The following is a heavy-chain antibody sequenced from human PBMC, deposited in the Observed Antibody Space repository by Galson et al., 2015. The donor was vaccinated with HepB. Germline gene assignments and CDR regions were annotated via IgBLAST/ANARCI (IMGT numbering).Heavy chain of an antibody. CDR2: IRSKPYGGTT. CDR1: GFSFRDYA. CDR3: ARDGATAPPDY. V-gene: IGHV3-49*03. J-gene: IGHJ4*02. Sequence: SLRLSCAPSGFSFRDYAMNWFRQAPGKGLEWVGFIRSKPYGGTTQYVASVKGRFTISRDDSKSIAYLQMDSLRVEDTAVYYCARDGATAPPDYWGQGTLVTVSS.